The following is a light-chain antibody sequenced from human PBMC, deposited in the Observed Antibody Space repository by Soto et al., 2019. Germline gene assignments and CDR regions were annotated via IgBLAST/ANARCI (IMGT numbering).Light chain of an antibody. CDR1: SSDVGGYNY. CDR2: DVS. Sequence: QSALTQPASVSGSPGQSITISCTGTSSDVGGYNYVSWYQQHPGKAPKLMIYDVSNRPSGVSNRFSGSKSGNTASLTISGLQAEDAADYYCSSYTSSSTDVVFGGGNKLTVL. J-gene: IGLJ2*01. V-gene: IGLV2-14*01. CDR3: SSYTSSSTDVV.